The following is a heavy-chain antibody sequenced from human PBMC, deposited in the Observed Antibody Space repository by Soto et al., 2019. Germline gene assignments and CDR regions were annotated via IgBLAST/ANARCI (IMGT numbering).Heavy chain of an antibody. Sequence: GASVKLSCKDSGYTYTSYGISWVRQAPGQGLEWMGWISAYNGNTNYAQKLQGRVTMTTDTSTSTAYMELRSLRSDDTALYYCAREGESGGAYYFDYWGQGTLVTVSS. J-gene: IGHJ4*02. CDR3: AREGESGGAYYFDY. CDR2: ISAYNGNT. D-gene: IGHD3-10*01. V-gene: IGHV1-18*01. CDR1: GYTYTSYG.